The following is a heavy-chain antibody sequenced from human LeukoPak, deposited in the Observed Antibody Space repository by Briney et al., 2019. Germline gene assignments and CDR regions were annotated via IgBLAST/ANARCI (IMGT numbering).Heavy chain of an antibody. Sequence: GGSLRLSCAASGFTFSSYGMHWVRQAPGKGLEWVAFIRYDGSNKYYADSVKGRFTISRDNSKNTLYLQMNSLRAEDTAVYYCAKRPEANSSSWYFLDYWGQGTLVTVSS. D-gene: IGHD6-13*01. V-gene: IGHV3-30*02. CDR2: IRYDGSNK. CDR1: GFTFSSYG. J-gene: IGHJ4*02. CDR3: AKRPEANSSSWYFLDY.